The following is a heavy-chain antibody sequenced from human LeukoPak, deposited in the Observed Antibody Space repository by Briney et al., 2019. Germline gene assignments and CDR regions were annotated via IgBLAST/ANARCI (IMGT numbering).Heavy chain of an antibody. V-gene: IGHV4-39*07. Sequence: SETLSPTCTVSGGSISSSSYYWGWIRQPPGKGLEWIGSIYYSGSTYYNPSLKSRVTISVDTSKNQFSLKLSSVTAADTAVYYCARVAYYDYVWGSYRSYYFDYWGQGTLVTVSS. J-gene: IGHJ4*02. CDR3: ARVAYYDYVWGSYRSYYFDY. CDR1: GGSISSSSYY. CDR2: IYYSGST. D-gene: IGHD3-16*02.